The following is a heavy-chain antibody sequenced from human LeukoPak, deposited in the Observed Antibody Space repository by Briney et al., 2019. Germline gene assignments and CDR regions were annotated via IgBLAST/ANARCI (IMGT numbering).Heavy chain of an antibody. D-gene: IGHD6-13*01. V-gene: IGHV3-21*01. Sequence: PGGSLRLSCAASGFTFSSYSMNWVRQAPGKGLEWVSSISSSSSYIYYADSVKGRFTISRDNAKNSLYLQMNSLRAEDTAVYYCARDQQTIAAAGPIRYYYYGMDVWGQGTTVTVSS. CDR3: ARDQQTIAAAGPIRYYYYGMDV. CDR1: GFTFSSYS. J-gene: IGHJ6*02. CDR2: ISSSSSYI.